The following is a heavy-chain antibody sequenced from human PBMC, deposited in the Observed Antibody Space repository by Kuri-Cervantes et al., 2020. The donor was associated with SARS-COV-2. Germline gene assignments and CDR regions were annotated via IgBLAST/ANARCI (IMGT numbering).Heavy chain of an antibody. J-gene: IGHJ6*02. CDR3: ARGDFYFYYGMDV. CDR1: GGTFSSYA. Sequence: ASVKVSCKASGGTFSSYAISWVRQAPGQGLEWMGWISAYNGNTNYAQKFQGRVTMTTDTSTSTAYMELRSLRSDDTAVYYCARGDFYFYYGMDVWGQGTTVTVSS. CDR2: ISAYNGNT. V-gene: IGHV1-18*01. D-gene: IGHD3-16*01.